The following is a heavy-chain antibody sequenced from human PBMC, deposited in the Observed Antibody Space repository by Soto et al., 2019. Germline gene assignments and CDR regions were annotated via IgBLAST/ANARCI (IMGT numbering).Heavy chain of an antibody. J-gene: IGHJ2*01. CDR2: INHSGST. Sequence: PSETLSLTCAVYVGSFSGYYWSLIRQPPGKGLECIWEINHSGSTNYNPSLKSRVTISVDTSKNQFSLKLSSVTAADTAVYYCAREGPGNFRSGYLARSCWYFDLWGRGTLVTVSS. V-gene: IGHV4-34*01. CDR3: AREGPGNFRSGYLARSCWYFDL. CDR1: VGSFSGYY. D-gene: IGHD3-3*01.